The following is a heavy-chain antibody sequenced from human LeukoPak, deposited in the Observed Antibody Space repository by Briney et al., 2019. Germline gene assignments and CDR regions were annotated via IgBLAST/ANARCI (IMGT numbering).Heavy chain of an antibody. Sequence: SETLSLTCAVYGGSFSGYYWGWIRQPPGKGLEWIGEINHSGSTNYNPSLKSRVTISVDTSKNQFSLKLSSVTAADTAVYYCARSATPRVVPAARTAFGYSGYDYRYGGQGTLVTVSS. J-gene: IGHJ4*02. V-gene: IGHV4-34*01. CDR2: INHSGST. CDR1: GGSFSGYY. CDR3: ARSATPRVVPAARTAFGYSGYDYRY. D-gene: IGHD5-12*01.